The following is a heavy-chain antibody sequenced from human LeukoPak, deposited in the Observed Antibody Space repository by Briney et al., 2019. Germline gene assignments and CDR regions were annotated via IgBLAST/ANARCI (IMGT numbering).Heavy chain of an antibody. V-gene: IGHV4-39*01. CDR3: ARQGRIAAFFDY. Sequence: PSETLSLTCTVSGGSINNSNSYWGWIRQPPGKGLEWVGSIYYTGSIFYNPSLKSRLTISLDTSKNQISLKLSSVTAADTAVYYCARQGRIAAFFDYWGQGTLVTVSS. J-gene: IGHJ4*02. CDR2: IYYTGSI. CDR1: GGSINNSNSY. D-gene: IGHD6-6*01.